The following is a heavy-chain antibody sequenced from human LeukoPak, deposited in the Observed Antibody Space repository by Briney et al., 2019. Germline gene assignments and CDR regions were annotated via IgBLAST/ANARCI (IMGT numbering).Heavy chain of an antibody. CDR2: IYYSGST. V-gene: IGHV4-59*01. J-gene: IGHJ4*02. Sequence: SETLSLTCTVSGGSISSYYWSWIRQPPGKGLEWIGYIYYSGSTNYNPSLKSRVTISVDTSKNQFSLKLSSVTAADTAVYYCARGRKLLWFGELLDYFDYWGQGTLVTVSS. CDR1: GGSISSYY. D-gene: IGHD3-10*01. CDR3: ARGRKLLWFGELLDYFDY.